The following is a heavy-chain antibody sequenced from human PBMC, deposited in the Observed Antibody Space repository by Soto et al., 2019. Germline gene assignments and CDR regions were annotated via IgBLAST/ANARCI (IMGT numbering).Heavy chain of an antibody. D-gene: IGHD2-8*01. CDR2: IWYDGSNK. J-gene: IGHJ3*02. Sequence: QVQLVESGGGVVQPGRSLRLSCAASGFTFSSYGMHWVRQAPGKGLEWVAVIWYDGSNKYYADSVKGRFTISRDNSKNTLYLQMNSLRAEDTAVYYCARDLMRDRSAFDIWGQGTMVTVSS. CDR3: ARDLMRDRSAFDI. CDR1: GFTFSSYG. V-gene: IGHV3-33*01.